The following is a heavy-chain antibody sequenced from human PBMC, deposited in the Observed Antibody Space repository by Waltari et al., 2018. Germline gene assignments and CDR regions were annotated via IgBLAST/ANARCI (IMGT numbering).Heavy chain of an antibody. Sequence: QVEESGGGVVQPGGSLRLSWVASGSPFHHYGRHWVRQAPGKGLEWLAVISSDGSGKYYADSVKGRFTMSRDNSKNTVYLQMNSLRPEDTAVYYCAKAGGIHNYPLDPWGQGTLVTVSS. J-gene: IGHJ5*02. V-gene: IGHV3-30*18. CDR3: AKAGGIHNYPLDP. CDR2: ISSDGSGK. D-gene: IGHD1-26*01. CDR1: GSPFHHYG.